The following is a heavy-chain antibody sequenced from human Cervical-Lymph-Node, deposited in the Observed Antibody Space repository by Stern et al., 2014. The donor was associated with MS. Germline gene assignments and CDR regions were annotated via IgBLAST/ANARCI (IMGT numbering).Heavy chain of an antibody. J-gene: IGHJ4*02. V-gene: IGHV3-30*18. CDR1: GFTFSLSG. D-gene: IGHD2-2*02. Sequence: VQLVESGGGVAQPGRSLRLSCAASGFTFSLSGMHWVRQAPGKGLDWVAVISYDGSDKYYGDYVKGRFTISRDNSKNTVSLQMNSLRAEDTAVYYCANAAALSCRSPSCYKAFEYWGQGILVTVSS. CDR2: ISYDGSDK. CDR3: ANAAALSCRSPSCYKAFEY.